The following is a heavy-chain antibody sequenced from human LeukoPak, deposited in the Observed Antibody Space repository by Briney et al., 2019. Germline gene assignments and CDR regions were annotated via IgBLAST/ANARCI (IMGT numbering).Heavy chain of an antibody. Sequence: GGSLRLSCAASGFTFSSYAMHWVRQAPGKGLEWVAVISYDGSNKYYADSVKGRFTISRDNSKNTLYLQMNSLRAEDTAVYYCARDIVAGIAVAGSGGTFGYWGQGTLVTVSS. CDR3: ARDIVAGIAVAGSGGTFGY. V-gene: IGHV3-30-3*01. D-gene: IGHD6-19*01. J-gene: IGHJ4*02. CDR1: GFTFSSYA. CDR2: ISYDGSNK.